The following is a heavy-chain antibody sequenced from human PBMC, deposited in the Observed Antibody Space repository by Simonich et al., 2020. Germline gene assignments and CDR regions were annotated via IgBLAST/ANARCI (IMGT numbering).Heavy chain of an antibody. CDR2: KNPNRGKT. J-gene: IGHJ6*02. CDR3: AREGDIVGVPAVPPYGMDV. D-gene: IGHD2-2*01. V-gene: IGHV1-8*01. Sequence: QVQLVQSWAEVKKPGASVKVSCKASGYTFTSYDINWVRQATGQWVERGPRQGVDWRGWKNPNRGKTGYAQKFQGRVTMTRNPSRSTAYKELSRLRAEDTAVYYCAREGDIVGVPAVPPYGMDVWGQGTTVTVSS. CDR1: GYTFTSYD.